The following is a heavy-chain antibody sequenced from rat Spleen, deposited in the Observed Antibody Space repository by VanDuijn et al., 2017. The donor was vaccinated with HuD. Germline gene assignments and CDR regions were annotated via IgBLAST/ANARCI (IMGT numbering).Heavy chain of an antibody. CDR2: ISFDGGGT. V-gene: IGHV5-27*01. Sequence: EVQLVESGGGLVQPGRSMKLSCAASGFIFSNYGMAWVRQAPKKGLEWVAYISFDGGGTYYPDSVKGRFTISRDNAKSTLYLQMNSLRSEDTATYYCTGSPVAYWGQGVMVTVSS. D-gene: IGHD1-4*01. J-gene: IGHJ2*01. CDR1: GFIFSNYG. CDR3: TGSPVAY.